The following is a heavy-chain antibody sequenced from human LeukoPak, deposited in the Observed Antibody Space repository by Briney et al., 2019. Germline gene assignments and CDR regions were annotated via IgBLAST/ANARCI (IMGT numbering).Heavy chain of an antibody. CDR1: GYSFTSYW. J-gene: IGHJ6*03. CDR2: IYPGDSDT. Sequence: GESLKISCKGSGYSFTSYWIGWVRQMPGKGLEWMGIIYPGDSDTRYSPSFQGQVTISADKSISTAYLQWSSLKASDTAMYYCARLPAQTMVYAIWYYMDVWGKGTTVTVSS. D-gene: IGHD2-8*01. CDR3: ARLPAQTMVYAIWYYMDV. V-gene: IGHV5-51*01.